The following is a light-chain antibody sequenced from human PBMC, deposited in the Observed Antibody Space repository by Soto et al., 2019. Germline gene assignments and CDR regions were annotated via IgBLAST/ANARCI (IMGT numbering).Light chain of an antibody. CDR3: HQSGDSPT. V-gene: IGKV3-20*01. Sequence: EIVLTQSPGTLSLSPGERATLSCRASQSVSIKLAWYQQKPGQAPRLLIYDTSTRATGIPARFSGSGSGTDFTLTISRLEPEDFAVYYCHQSGDSPTFGQGTKVDIK. CDR2: DTS. J-gene: IGKJ1*01. CDR1: QSVSIK.